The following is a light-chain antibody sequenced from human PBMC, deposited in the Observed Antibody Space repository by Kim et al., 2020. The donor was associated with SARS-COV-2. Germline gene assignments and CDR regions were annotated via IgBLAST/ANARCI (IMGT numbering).Light chain of an antibody. CDR3: QQYHNWPRT. Sequence: VSPGERATLSCRASETVSSNLAWYQQKPGQAPRLLIYGASTRASGIPARFSGSGSGTEFTLTISSLQSEDFAIYYCQQYHNWPRTFGQGTKVDIK. V-gene: IGKV3-15*01. J-gene: IGKJ1*01. CDR2: GAS. CDR1: ETVSSN.